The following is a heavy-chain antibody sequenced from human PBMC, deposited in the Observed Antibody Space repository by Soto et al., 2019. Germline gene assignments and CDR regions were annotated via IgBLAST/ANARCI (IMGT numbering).Heavy chain of an antibody. CDR2: IWYDGRNK. CDR1: EFAFNTYA. V-gene: IGHV3-33*01. Sequence: PGGSLRLSCVASEFAFNTYAIHWVRQAPGQGLEWVAVIWYDGRNKYYAESVKGRFTISRDNSKNTLYLQMNSLRAEDTAVYYCARSGHWLYYYYGMDVWGQGTTVTVSS. CDR3: ARSGHWLYYYYGMDV. J-gene: IGHJ6*02. D-gene: IGHD3-10*01.